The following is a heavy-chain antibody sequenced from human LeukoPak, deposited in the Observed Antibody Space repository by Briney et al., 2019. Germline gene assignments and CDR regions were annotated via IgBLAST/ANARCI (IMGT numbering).Heavy chain of an antibody. V-gene: IGHV4-4*09. J-gene: IGHJ5*02. D-gene: IGHD1-1*01. Sequence: IRYIYTSGSTNYNPSLRSRVTISVDTSKNQFSLKLSSVAAADTAVYYCARHATTELELEPNWFDPWGQGTLVTVSS. CDR2: IYTSGST. CDR3: ARHATTELELEPNWFDP.